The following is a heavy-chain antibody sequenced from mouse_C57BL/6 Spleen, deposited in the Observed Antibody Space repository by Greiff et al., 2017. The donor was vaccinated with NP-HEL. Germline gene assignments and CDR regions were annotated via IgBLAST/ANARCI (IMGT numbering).Heavy chain of an antibody. Sequence: EVQVVESERGLVQPGSSMKLSCTASGFTFSDYYMAWVRQVPEKGLEWVANINYDGSSTYYLDSLKSRFIISRDTAKNILYLQMSSLKSEDTATYYCARRDYDVYWYFDVWGTGTTVTVSS. CDR3: ARRDYDVYWYFDV. CDR2: INYDGSST. CDR1: GFTFSDYY. V-gene: IGHV5-16*02. J-gene: IGHJ1*03. D-gene: IGHD2-4*01.